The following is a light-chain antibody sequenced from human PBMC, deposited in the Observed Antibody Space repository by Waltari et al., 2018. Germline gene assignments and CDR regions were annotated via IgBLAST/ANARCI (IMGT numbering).Light chain of an antibody. Sequence: DIQMTQSPSSVSESVGDTVTITCRASQDINNWLAWFQQKPGKTPKLLISAASSLRSGVPSRFSGSGFGTDFTLTISNLQPEDFAIYYCQKADSFPPYTFGQGTKVEIQ. J-gene: IGKJ2*01. CDR3: QKADSFPPYT. V-gene: IGKV1-12*01. CDR2: AAS. CDR1: QDINNW.